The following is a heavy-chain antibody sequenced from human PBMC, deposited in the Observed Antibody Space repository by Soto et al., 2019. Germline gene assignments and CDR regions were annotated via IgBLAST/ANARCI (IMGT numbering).Heavy chain of an antibody. CDR3: AIHITGIGTYFYY. J-gene: IGHJ4*02. CDR1: GDNFSSYW. V-gene: IGHV5-51*01. D-gene: IGHD1-20*01. Sequence: PGESLKISCKGSGDNFSSYWIGWVRQMPGKGLEWMGIIYPGDSDTRYSPSFQGQVTISVDKSISTAYLQWSSLKASDSAMYYCAIHITGIGTYFYYWGLGTVLTVSS. CDR2: IYPGDSDT.